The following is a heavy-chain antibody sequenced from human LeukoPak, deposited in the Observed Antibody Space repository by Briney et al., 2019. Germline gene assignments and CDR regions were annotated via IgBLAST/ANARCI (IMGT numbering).Heavy chain of an antibody. CDR1: GFTFSRYT. J-gene: IGHJ4*02. Sequence: GGSLRLSCTASGFTFSRYTMSWVRQAPGKGLEWVSSISGSDGDTFHADSVKGRFTISRDNSKNTVYLQMNSLRAEDTAVYYCARGVTIAVAGTVDYWGQGTLVTVSS. CDR2: ISGSDGDT. V-gene: IGHV3-23*01. D-gene: IGHD6-19*01. CDR3: ARGVTIAVAGTVDY.